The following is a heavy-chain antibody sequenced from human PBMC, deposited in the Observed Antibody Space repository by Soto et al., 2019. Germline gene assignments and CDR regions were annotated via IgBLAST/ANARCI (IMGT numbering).Heavy chain of an antibody. V-gene: IGHV4-34*01. J-gene: IGHJ5*02. CDR2: INHSGST. CDR1: GGSFSGYY. Sequence: QVQLQQWGAGLLKPSETLSLTCAVYGGSFSGYYWSWIRQPPGKGLEWIGEINHSGSTNYNPSLTSRVTISVDTSKNQFSLKLSSVTAADTAVYYCARGRYGSGSFWFDPWGQGTLVTVSS. D-gene: IGHD3-10*01. CDR3: ARGRYGSGSFWFDP.